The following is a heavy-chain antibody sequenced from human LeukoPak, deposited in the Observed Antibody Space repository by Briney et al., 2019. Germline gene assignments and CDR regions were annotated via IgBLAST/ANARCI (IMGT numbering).Heavy chain of an antibody. D-gene: IGHD2-21*01. CDR3: ARTGYCGGNSCYLNPIDS. J-gene: IGHJ4*02. CDR1: GYTFSGYY. CDR2: INPNSGGT. Sequence: GASVKVSCKASGYTFSGYYMHWVRQAPGQGLEWMGWINPNSGGTNYAQKFQGRVTLTRDTSLSTAYTELSRLRSDDTAVYYCARTGYCGGNSCYLNPIDSWGQGTLVTVSS. V-gene: IGHV1-2*02.